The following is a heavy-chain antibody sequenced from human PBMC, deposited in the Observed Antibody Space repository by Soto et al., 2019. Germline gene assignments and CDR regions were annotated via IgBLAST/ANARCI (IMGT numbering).Heavy chain of an antibody. V-gene: IGHV1-69*01. CDR2: IIPMFGTP. CDR3: ARGRDQPPVGLYFDS. Sequence: QVQLVQSGAEVKKPGSSVKVSCKASGGAFNNYIFDWVRQAPGQGLEWMGGIIPMFGTPKYAQTFQDRITISADVSTGTAYMEPTSLRFDDTAVYYCARGRDQPPVGLYFDSWGEGTRVTVSS. J-gene: IGHJ4*02. CDR1: GGAFNNYI. D-gene: IGHD1-26*01.